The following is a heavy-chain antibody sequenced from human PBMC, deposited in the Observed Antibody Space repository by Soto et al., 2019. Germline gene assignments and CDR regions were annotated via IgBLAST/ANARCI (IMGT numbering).Heavy chain of an antibody. Sequence: GGSLRLSCAASGFTFSSYWMSWVRQAPGKGLEWVANIKQDGSEKYYVDSVKGRFTISRDNAKNSLYLQMNSLRAEDTAVYYCARVSSGYCSSTSCYYFDYWGQGTLVTVSS. J-gene: IGHJ4*02. V-gene: IGHV3-7*01. D-gene: IGHD2-2*01. CDR1: GFTFSSYW. CDR3: ARVSSGYCSSTSCYYFDY. CDR2: IKQDGSEK.